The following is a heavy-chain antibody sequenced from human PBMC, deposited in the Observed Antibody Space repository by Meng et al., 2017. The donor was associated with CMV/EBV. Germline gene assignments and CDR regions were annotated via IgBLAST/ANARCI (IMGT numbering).Heavy chain of an antibody. CDR1: GGTFSSYA. Sequence: SVKVSCKASGGTFSSYAISWVRQAPGQGLEWMGGIIPIFGTANYAQKFQGRVTITTDESTSTAYMELSSLRSEDTAVYYCASTVPLLRKWELQGGDAFEIWGQGTMVTVSS. V-gene: IGHV1-69*05. J-gene: IGHJ3*02. CDR2: IIPIFGTA. D-gene: IGHD1-26*01. CDR3: ASTVPLLRKWELQGGDAFEI.